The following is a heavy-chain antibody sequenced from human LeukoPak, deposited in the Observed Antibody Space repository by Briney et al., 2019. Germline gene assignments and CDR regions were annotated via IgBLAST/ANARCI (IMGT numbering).Heavy chain of an antibody. D-gene: IGHD5-12*01. CDR3: AGGRLRFPLAR. Sequence: SETLSLTRAVYGGGFSGYYWSWIPHPPGKGLEWIVEINHSGSTNCSPSLKSRTTISVATSKSRCSLTLSSVTAAGAAGYYCAGGRLRFPLARWGQGTLVTVSS. V-gene: IGHV4-34*01. CDR2: INHSGST. J-gene: IGHJ4*02. CDR1: GGGFSGYY.